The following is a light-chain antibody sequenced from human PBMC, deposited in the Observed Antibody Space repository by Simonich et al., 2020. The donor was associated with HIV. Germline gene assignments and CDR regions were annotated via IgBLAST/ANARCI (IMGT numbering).Light chain of an antibody. Sequence: DIQMTQSPSSLSASVGDRVTITCRASQSISSYLNWYQQKPGKAPKLLIYAASTLQSGVPSRFSGSGSGTDCTLTISSLQPEDFATYYCQQYNTYPLTFGGGTKVEIK. CDR2: AAS. J-gene: IGKJ4*01. CDR3: QQYNTYPLT. CDR1: QSISSY. V-gene: IGKV1-39*01.